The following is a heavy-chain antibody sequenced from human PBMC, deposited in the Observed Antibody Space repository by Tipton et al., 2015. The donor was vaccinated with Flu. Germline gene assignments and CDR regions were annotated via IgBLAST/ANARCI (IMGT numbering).Heavy chain of an antibody. CDR3: ARGATRRPFSGYDYTGY. V-gene: IGHV4-34*01. CDR2: INHSGST. D-gene: IGHD5-12*01. J-gene: IGHJ4*02. CDR1: GGSFSGYY. Sequence: LSLTCAVYGGSFSGYYWSWIRQPPGKGLEWIGEINHSGSTNYNPSLKSRVTISVDTSKNQFSLKLSSVTAADTAVYYCARGATRRPFSGYDYTGYWGQGTLVTVSS.